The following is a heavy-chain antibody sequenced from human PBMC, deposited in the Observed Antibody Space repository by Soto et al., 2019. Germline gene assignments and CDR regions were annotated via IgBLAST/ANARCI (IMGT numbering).Heavy chain of an antibody. CDR2: IIPIFGTA. Sequence: QVQLVQSGAEVKKPGSSVKVSCKASGGTFSSYAISWVRQAPGQGLEWMGGIIPIFGTANYAQKFQGRVTITADESTSTAYMELSSLRSEDTAVYYCARDTRANGSGYDYYYGMDVWGQGTTVTVSS. CDR1: GGTFSSYA. CDR3: ARDTRANGSGYDYYYGMDV. D-gene: IGHD3-3*01. J-gene: IGHJ6*02. V-gene: IGHV1-69*01.